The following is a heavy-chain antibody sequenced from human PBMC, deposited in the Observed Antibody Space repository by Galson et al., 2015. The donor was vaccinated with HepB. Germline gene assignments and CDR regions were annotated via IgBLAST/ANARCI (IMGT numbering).Heavy chain of an antibody. CDR1: GFTFSSYA. Sequence: SLRLSCAASGFTFSSYAMSWVRQAPGKGLEWVSAISGSGGSTYYADSVKGRFTISRDNSKNTLYLQMNSLRAEDTAVYYCAKDRPHYYGSGSYYNSYYCGMDVWGQGTTVTVSS. CDR2: ISGSGGST. V-gene: IGHV3-23*01. CDR3: AKDRPHYYGSGSYYNSYYCGMDV. D-gene: IGHD3-10*01. J-gene: IGHJ6*02.